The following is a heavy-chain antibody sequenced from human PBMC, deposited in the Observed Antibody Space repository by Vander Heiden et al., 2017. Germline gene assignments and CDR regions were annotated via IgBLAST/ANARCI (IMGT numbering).Heavy chain of an antibody. D-gene: IGHD2-8*01. J-gene: IGHJ4*02. CDR2: IYFSGST. Sequence: QLQLQESGPGLVTPSETLSLPCTVSGGSFSSNSYYWGWIRQPPGKGLEWIGNIYFSGSTYYSPSLKSRVTISVDTSKNQFSLKLSSVTAADTALYYCARVFSIRYFDYWGQGTLVTVSS. CDR1: GGSFSSNSYY. CDR3: ARVFSIRYFDY. V-gene: IGHV4-39*01.